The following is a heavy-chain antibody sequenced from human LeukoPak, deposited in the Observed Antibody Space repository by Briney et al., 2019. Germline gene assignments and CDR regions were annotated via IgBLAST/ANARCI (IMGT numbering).Heavy chain of an antibody. CDR2: ISSSSSYI. Sequence: GSLRLSCAASGFTFSSYSMNWVHQAPGKGLEWVSSISSSSSYIYYADSVKGRFTISRDNSKNTLYLQMNSLRAEDTAVYYCAKVIRGYSYGSIDYWGQGTLVTVSS. CDR3: AKVIRGYSYGSIDY. CDR1: GFTFSSYS. V-gene: IGHV3-21*01. D-gene: IGHD5-18*01. J-gene: IGHJ4*02.